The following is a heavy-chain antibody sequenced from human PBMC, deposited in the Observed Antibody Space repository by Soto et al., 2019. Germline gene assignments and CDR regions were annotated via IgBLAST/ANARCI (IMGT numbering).Heavy chain of an antibody. J-gene: IGHJ4*02. CDR3: ARASLSADGNYFDY. CDR2: IIPIFGTA. CDR1: GGTFSSYA. D-gene: IGHD1-1*01. Sequence: GASVKVSCKASGGTFSSYAISWVRQAPGQGLEWMGGIIPIFGTANYAQKFQGRVTITTDTSTSTAYMELRSLRSDDTAVYYCARASLSADGNYFDYWGQGTLVTVSS. V-gene: IGHV1-69*05.